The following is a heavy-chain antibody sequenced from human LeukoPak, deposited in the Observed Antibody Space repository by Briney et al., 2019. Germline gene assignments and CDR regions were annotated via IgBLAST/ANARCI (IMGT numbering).Heavy chain of an antibody. Sequence: SETLSLTCTVSGGSISSYYWSWLRQPPGKGLEWIGYIYYSGSTNYNPSLKSRVTISVDTSKNQFSLKLSSVPAADTAVYYCARGYDSSGYYYWGQGTLVTVSS. J-gene: IGHJ4*02. CDR3: ARGYDSSGYYY. V-gene: IGHV4-59*01. CDR2: IYYSGST. D-gene: IGHD3-22*01. CDR1: GGSISSYY.